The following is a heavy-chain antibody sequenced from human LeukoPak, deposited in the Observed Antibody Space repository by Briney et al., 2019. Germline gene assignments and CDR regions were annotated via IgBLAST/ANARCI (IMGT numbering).Heavy chain of an antibody. D-gene: IGHD3-9*01. CDR3: AATLGDILTGYRHDNWFDP. J-gene: IGHJ5*02. CDR2: IYTGGST. V-gene: IGHV3-66*01. Sequence: ETLSLTCAVYGGSFSGYYWSWVRQAPGKGLEWVSVIYTGGSTYYADSVKGRFTISRDTSKNTLYLQMNSLRAEDTAVYYCAATLGDILTGYRHDNWFDPWGQGTLVTVSS. CDR1: GGSFSGYY.